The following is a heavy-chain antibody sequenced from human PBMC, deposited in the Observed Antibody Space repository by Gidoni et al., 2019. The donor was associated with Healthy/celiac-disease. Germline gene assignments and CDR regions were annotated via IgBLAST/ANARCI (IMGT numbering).Heavy chain of an antibody. CDR1: GFTFSSYA. V-gene: IGHV3-23*01. CDR3: AKRATGRVYYFDY. CDR2: ISGSGGST. Sequence: EVQLLESGGGLVQPVGSLRLSCAASGFTFSSYAMSWVRQAPGKGLEWVSAISGSGGSTYDADSVKGRFTISRDNSKNTLYLQMNSLRAEDTAVYYCAKRATGRVYYFDYWGQGTLVTVSS. J-gene: IGHJ4*02.